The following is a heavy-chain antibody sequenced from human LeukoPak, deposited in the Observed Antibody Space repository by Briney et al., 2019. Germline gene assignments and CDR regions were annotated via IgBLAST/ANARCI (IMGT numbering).Heavy chain of an antibody. CDR2: IYYSGST. J-gene: IGHJ6*03. V-gene: IGHV4-59*12. CDR1: GGSISSYY. CDR3: AREVRAVADSPYYYYMDV. Sequence: PSETLSLTCTVSGGSISSYYWSWIRQPPGKGLEWIGYIYYSGSTNYNPSLKSRVTISVDTSKNQFSLKLSSVTAADTAVYYCAREVRAVADSPYYYYMDVWGKGTTVTISS. D-gene: IGHD6-19*01.